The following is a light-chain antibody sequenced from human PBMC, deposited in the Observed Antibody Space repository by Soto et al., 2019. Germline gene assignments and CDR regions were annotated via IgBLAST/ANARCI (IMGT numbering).Light chain of an antibody. CDR1: QSVSSSY. CDR3: QQRSKSLT. CDR2: DAS. V-gene: IGKV3-11*01. J-gene: IGKJ4*01. Sequence: VLTQTQYTLSLSTGERATLSCRASQSVSSSYLAWYQQKPGQAPRLLIYDASNRATGIPARFSGSGSGTDFTLTISSLEPEDFAVYYCQQRSKSLTFGGRSIVDIK.